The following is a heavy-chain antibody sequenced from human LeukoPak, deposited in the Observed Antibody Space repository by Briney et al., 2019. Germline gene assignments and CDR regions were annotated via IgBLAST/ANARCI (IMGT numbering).Heavy chain of an antibody. J-gene: IGHJ6*03. CDR2: IYYSGST. CDR3: ARFHCSSTSCYYYYYYYMDV. Sequence: SETLSLTCTVSGGSISSSSYYWGWIRQPPGEGLEWIGSIYYSGSTYYNPSLKSRVTISVDTSKNQFSLKLSSVTAADTAVYYCARFHCSSTSCYYYYYYYMDVWGKGTTVTVSS. V-gene: IGHV4-39*01. CDR1: GGSISSSSYY. D-gene: IGHD2-2*01.